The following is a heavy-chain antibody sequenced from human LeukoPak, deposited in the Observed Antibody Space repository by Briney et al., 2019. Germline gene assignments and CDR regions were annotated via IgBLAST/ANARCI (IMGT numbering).Heavy chain of an antibody. J-gene: IGHJ6*03. CDR3: GALRFLEWLSHYYYMDV. CDR2: INPSGGST. V-gene: IGHV1-46*01. D-gene: IGHD3-3*01. CDR1: GYTFTSYY. Sequence: ASVKVSCKVSGYTFTSYYMHWVRRAPGQGLEWMGIINPSGGSTSYAQKFQGRVTMTRDTSTSTVYMELSSLRSEDTAVYYCGALRFLEWLSHYYYMDVWGKGTTVTVSS.